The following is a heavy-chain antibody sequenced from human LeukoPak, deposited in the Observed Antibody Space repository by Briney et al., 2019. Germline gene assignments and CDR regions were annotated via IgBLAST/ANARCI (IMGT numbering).Heavy chain of an antibody. D-gene: IGHD2-2*02. CDR2: ISWNSGSI. CDR3: AKSRYCSSTSCYTGFDY. CDR1: AFTFDDYA. Sequence: PGGSLRLSCAASAFTFDDYAMHWVRQAPGKGLEWVSGISWNSGSIGYADSVKGRFTISRDNAKNSLYLQMNSLRAEDMALYYCAKSRYCSSTSCYTGFDYWGQGTLVTVSS. V-gene: IGHV3-9*03. J-gene: IGHJ4*02.